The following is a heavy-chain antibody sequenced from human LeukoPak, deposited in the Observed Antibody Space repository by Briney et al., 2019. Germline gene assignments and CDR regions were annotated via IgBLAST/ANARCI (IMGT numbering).Heavy chain of an antibody. CDR1: GGSISSYY. CDR2: IYYSGST. J-gene: IGHJ4*02. D-gene: IGHD5-12*01. CDR3: ARGGYRENYYFDY. Sequence: SETLSLTCTVSGGSISSYYWSWVRQPPGKGLEWIGYIYYSGSTNYNPSLTSRVTISVDTSKNQFSLKLSSVTAADTAVYYCARGGYRENYYFDYWGQGTLATVSS. V-gene: IGHV4-59*01.